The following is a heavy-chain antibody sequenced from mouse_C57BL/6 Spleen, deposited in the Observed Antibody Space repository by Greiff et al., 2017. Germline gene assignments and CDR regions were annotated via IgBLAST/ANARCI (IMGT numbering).Heavy chain of an antibody. CDR3: ARDYGSSKYFDV. D-gene: IGHD1-1*01. CDR1: GYAFSSSW. Sequence: VKLMESGPELVKPGASVKISCKASGYAFSSSWMNWVKQRPGKGLEWIGRIYPGDGDTNYNGKFKGKATLTADKSSSTAYMQLSSLTSEDSAVYFCARDYGSSKYFDVWGTGTTVTVSS. CDR2: IYPGDGDT. J-gene: IGHJ1*03. V-gene: IGHV1-82*01.